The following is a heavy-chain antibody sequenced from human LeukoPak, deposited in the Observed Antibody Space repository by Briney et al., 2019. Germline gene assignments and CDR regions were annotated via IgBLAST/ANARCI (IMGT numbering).Heavy chain of an antibody. D-gene: IGHD2-15*01. CDR2: MNPNSGNT. V-gene: IGHV1-8*01. J-gene: IGHJ5*02. Sequence: ASVKVSCKASGYTFTSYDINWVRRATGQGLEWMGWMNPNSGNTGYAQKFQGRVTMTRNTSISTAYMELSSLRSEDTAVYYCARGACSGGSCYSVVGWFDPWGQGTLVTVSS. CDR1: GYTFTSYD. CDR3: ARGACSGGSCYSVVGWFDP.